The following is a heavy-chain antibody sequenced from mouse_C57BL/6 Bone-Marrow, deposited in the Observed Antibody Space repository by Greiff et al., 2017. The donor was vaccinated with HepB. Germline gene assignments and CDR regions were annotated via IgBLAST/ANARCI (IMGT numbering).Heavy chain of an antibody. Sequence: QVQLQQSGAELVKPGASVKLSCKASGYTFTSYWMHWVKQRPGQGLEWIGMIHPNSGSTNYNEKFKSKATLTVDKSSSTAYLQLSSLTSEDSAVYYCAREGAASGYYYGSSYWYFDVWGTGTRVTVSS. J-gene: IGHJ1*03. CDR2: IHPNSGST. D-gene: IGHD1-1*01. CDR3: AREGAASGYYYGSSYWYFDV. V-gene: IGHV1-64*01. CDR1: GYTFTSYW.